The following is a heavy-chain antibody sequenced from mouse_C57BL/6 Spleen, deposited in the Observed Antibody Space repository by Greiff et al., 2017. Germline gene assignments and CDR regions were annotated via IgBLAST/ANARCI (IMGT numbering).Heavy chain of an antibody. J-gene: IGHJ2*01. D-gene: IGHD2-5*01. Sequence: QVQLQQPGAELVMPGASVKLSCKASGYTFTSYWMHWVKQRPGQGLEWIGGIDPSDSYTNYNEKFKGKATLTVDKSSSTAYMQLSSLTSEDSAVYECARSGYSNYEAYYYGGWGTGTTLSAS. V-gene: IGHV1-69*01. CDR3: ARSGYSNYEAYYYGG. CDR1: GYTFTSYW. CDR2: IDPSDSYT.